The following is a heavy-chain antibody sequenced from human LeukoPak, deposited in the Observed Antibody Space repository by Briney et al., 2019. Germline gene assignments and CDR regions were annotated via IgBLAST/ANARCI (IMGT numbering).Heavy chain of an antibody. D-gene: IGHD3-10*01. CDR3: ARHGWDYPSGTYYTFDP. V-gene: IGHV4-39*01. CDR2: ASYSGSP. J-gene: IGHJ5*02. CDR1: GDSISSDY. Sequence: SETLSLTCNVSGDSISSDYWGWIRQPPGKGLEWIGSASYSGSPYYNPSLKSRVTTSVDTSKNQFSLRLSSVTATDTAMYYCARHGWDYPSGTYYTFDPWGQGTLVTVSS.